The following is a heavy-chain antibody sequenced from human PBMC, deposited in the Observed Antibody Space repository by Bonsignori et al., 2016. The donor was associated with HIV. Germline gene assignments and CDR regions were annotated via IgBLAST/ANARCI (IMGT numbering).Heavy chain of an antibody. D-gene: IGHD3/OR15-3a*01. CDR3: IKDLRTHFYGMDV. CDR2: INWDGSDT. J-gene: IGHJ6*01. CDR1: GFTFDDFG. Sequence: EVQLVESGGSVVQPGGSLRLSCAASGFTFDDFGMHWVRQVPGKGLEWVSFINWDGSDTYYGDSVKGRFTVSRDNRKSSLSLQMLGLRPEDTAFYYCIKDLRTHFYGMDVWGPRDPGHRLL. V-gene: IGHV3-43D*04.